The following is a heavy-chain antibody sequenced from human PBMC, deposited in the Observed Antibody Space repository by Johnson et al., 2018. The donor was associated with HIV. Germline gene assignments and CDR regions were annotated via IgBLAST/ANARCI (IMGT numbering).Heavy chain of an antibody. J-gene: IGHJ3*02. Sequence: QVQLVESGGGVVQPGGSLRLSCAASGFTFSSYGMHWVRQAPGKGLEWVAFIRYDGSNKYYAESVKGRFTISRDNSKIHLYLQMNSLRDEETSVYYCTIWRWGWGGQDAVDIWGHGTRVTVSS. CDR2: IRYDGSNK. CDR1: GFTFSSYG. CDR3: TIWRWGWGGQDAVDI. D-gene: IGHD5-24*01. V-gene: IGHV3-30*02.